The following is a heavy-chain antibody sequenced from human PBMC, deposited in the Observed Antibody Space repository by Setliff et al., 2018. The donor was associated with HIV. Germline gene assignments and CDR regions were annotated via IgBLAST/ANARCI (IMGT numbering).Heavy chain of an antibody. D-gene: IGHD6-13*01. Sequence: GASVKVSCKASGYTFTSYAMHWVRQAPGQRLEWMGIMHPGGGSTTYALNFQDRLTMTRDTSTSTVYMELSSLKSEDTAVYYCVRPNQQQPSSFEYWGQGTLVTVSS. CDR1: GYTFTSYA. CDR2: MHPGGGST. J-gene: IGHJ4*02. V-gene: IGHV1-46*01. CDR3: VRPNQQQPSSFEY.